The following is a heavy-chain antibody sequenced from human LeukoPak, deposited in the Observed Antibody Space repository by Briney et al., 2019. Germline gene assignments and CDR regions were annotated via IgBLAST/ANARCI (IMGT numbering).Heavy chain of an antibody. CDR3: ARYNNAVSFDY. Sequence: GASVKVSCKTSGYTFTGYYLHWLRQAPGQGLEWMGWIDPNNAGTKYGQKFQGRISMTSDTSINTAYMELSRLRSDDTAVYYCARYNNAVSFDYWGQGTLVTVSS. J-gene: IGHJ4*02. CDR2: IDPNNAGT. D-gene: IGHD5-24*01. CDR1: GYTFTGYY. V-gene: IGHV1-2*02.